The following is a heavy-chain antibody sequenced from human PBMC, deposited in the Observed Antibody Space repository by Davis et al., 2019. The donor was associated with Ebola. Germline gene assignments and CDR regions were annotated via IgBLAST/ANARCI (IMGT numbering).Heavy chain of an antibody. D-gene: IGHD6-19*01. CDR3: ARRGQWLVPGDY. V-gene: IGHV4-34*01. J-gene: IGHJ4*02. CDR1: GGSFSGYY. Sequence: MPSETLSLTCAVYGGSFSGYYWSWIRQPPGKGLEWIGEINHSGSTNYNPSLKSRVTISVDRSKNQFSLKLSSVTAADTAVYYCARRGQWLVPGDYWGQGTLVTVSS. CDR2: INHSGST.